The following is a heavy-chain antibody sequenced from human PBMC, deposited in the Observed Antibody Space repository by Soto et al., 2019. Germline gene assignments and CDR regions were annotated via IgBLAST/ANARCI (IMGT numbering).Heavy chain of an antibody. Sequence: QLQLQESGPGLVKPSETLSLTCTVSGGSISSTNYYWGWIRQPPGKGLEWIATIYYGGRSYYNQSLKSRRTIAIDTSKNQFSLKLSSVTAEDTAEYYCARSESTSSKPNWFDPWGQGTLVHVSS. J-gene: IGHJ5*02. V-gene: IGHV4-39*01. D-gene: IGHD2-2*01. CDR1: GGSISSTNYY. CDR2: IYYGGRS. CDR3: ARSESTSSKPNWFDP.